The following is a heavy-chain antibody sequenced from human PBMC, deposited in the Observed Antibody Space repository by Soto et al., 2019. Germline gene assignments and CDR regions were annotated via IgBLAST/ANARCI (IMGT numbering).Heavy chain of an antibody. V-gene: IGHV3-73*01. Sequence: EVQLVESGGGLVQPGGSLKLSCAASGFTFSGSAMHWVRQASGKGLEWVGRIRSKTNNYATTYAASVKGRFTISRDDSKNTAYLQLNSLKTEDTAVYCCTRLGDCSGGSCHSQWGQGTLVTVSS. D-gene: IGHD2-15*01. CDR1: GFTFSGSA. CDR3: TRLGDCSGGSCHSQ. CDR2: IRSKTNNYAT. J-gene: IGHJ4*02.